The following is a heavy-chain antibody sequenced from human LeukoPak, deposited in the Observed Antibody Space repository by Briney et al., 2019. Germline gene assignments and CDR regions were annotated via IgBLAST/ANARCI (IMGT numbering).Heavy chain of an antibody. CDR3: ATDLPAAYYYDSSGYY. D-gene: IGHD3-22*01. J-gene: IGHJ4*02. Sequence: ASVKVSCKVSGYTLTELSMHWVRQAPGKGLEWMGGFDPEDGETIYAQKFQGRVTMTEDTSTDTAYMELSSLRSEDTAVYYCATDLPAAYYYDSSGYYWGQGTLVTVSS. CDR2: FDPEDGET. CDR1: GYTLTELS. V-gene: IGHV1-24*01.